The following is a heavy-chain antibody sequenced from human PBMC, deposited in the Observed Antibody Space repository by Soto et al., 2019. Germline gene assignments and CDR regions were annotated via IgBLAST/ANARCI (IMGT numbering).Heavy chain of an antibody. D-gene: IGHD5-12*01. CDR3: ARAGLTTLELAIAY. CDR2: IHPNSGVT. CDR1: RYTFTDYY. J-gene: IGHJ4*02. Sequence: ASVKVSCKASRYTFTDYYMHCVRQSPGQGLEWMGWIHPNSGVTKFPQKFQGRVIITRDTSISTVYMELIRLTSDDTAVYYCARAGLTTLELAIAYWGQGTLVTVSS. V-gene: IGHV1-2*02.